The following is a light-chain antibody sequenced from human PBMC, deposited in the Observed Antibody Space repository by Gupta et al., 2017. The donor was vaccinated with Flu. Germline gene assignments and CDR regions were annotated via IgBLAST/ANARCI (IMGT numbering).Light chain of an antibody. V-gene: IGKV4-1*01. CDR3: QQYYSNPLT. Sequence: DIVITQSRDSLAVSLCETATINCKSSQSVLYNTNNKNYLAWYQQQPGQPPRLLIYWASTRESGVPDRFSGSGSGTDFTLTISSLQAEDVAVYYCQQYYSNPLTFGGGTKVEIK. J-gene: IGKJ4*01. CDR2: WAS. CDR1: QSVLYNTNNKNY.